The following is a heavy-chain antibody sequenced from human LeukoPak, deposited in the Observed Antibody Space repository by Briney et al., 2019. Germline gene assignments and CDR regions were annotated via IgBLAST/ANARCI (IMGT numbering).Heavy chain of an antibody. CDR1: GFIVRNYY. CDR3: AREGAAGANFDY. Sequence: GGSLRLSCAASGFIVRNYYLSWVRQAPGKGLEWVSVIYSGGSTYYADSVEGRFTISRDNSKNTVSLQMNSLRAEDTAVYYCAREGAAGANFDYWGQGTLVTVSS. D-gene: IGHD6-13*01. J-gene: IGHJ4*02. CDR2: IYSGGST. V-gene: IGHV3-53*01.